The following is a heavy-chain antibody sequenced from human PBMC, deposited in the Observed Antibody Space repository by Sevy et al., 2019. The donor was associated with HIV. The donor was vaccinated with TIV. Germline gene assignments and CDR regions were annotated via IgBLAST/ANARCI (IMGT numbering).Heavy chain of an antibody. Sequence: GGSLRLSCAASGFNLSSYWMHWVRQAPGKGLVWVSRINSDGSSTSYADSVKGRFTISRDNAKNTLYLQMNSLRAEDTAVYYCARRGVSSGWYRAFDIWGQGTMVTVSS. D-gene: IGHD6-19*01. J-gene: IGHJ3*02. V-gene: IGHV3-74*01. CDR3: ARRGVSSGWYRAFDI. CDR2: INSDGSST. CDR1: GFNLSSYW.